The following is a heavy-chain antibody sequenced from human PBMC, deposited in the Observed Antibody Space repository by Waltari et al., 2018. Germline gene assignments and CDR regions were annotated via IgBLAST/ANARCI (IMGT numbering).Heavy chain of an antibody. V-gene: IGHV1-69*13. Sequence: QVQLVQSGAEVKKPGSSVKVSCKASGGTFSSYAISWVRQAPGQGLEWMGGINPIFGTANYAQKFQGRVTITADESTSTAYMELSSLRSEDTAVYYCARDPSLYCSGGSCYSGGNWFDPWGQGTLVTVSS. CDR2: INPIFGTA. CDR1: GGTFSSYA. J-gene: IGHJ5*02. D-gene: IGHD2-15*01. CDR3: ARDPSLYCSGGSCYSGGNWFDP.